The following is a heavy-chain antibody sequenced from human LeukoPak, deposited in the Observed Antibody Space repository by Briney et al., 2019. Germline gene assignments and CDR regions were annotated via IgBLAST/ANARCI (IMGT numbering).Heavy chain of an antibody. V-gene: IGHV3-33*08. Sequence: PGGSLRLSCAASGFTFSSYSMNWVRQAPGKGLEWVAVTWDDGVSRSYADSVRGRFTISRDNSQSTLYLQMVSLGPDDTAVYYCGVLPAATMLRDFWGQGTLVTVSS. CDR3: GVLPAATMLRDF. CDR2: TWDDGVSR. D-gene: IGHD2-2*01. J-gene: IGHJ4*02. CDR1: GFTFSSYS.